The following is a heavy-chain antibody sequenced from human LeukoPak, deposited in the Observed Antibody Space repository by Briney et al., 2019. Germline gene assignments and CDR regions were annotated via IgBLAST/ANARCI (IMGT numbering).Heavy chain of an antibody. CDR2: IYYSGST. V-gene: IGHV4-59*01. Sequence: PSETLSLTCTVSGGSISSYYWSWIRQPPGKGLEWIGYIYYSGSTNYNPSPKSRVTISVDTSKNQFSLKLSSVTAADTAVYYCAREIGGTYYYYGMDVWGQGTTVTVSS. D-gene: IGHD3-3*01. CDR1: GGSISSYY. J-gene: IGHJ6*02. CDR3: AREIGGTYYYYGMDV.